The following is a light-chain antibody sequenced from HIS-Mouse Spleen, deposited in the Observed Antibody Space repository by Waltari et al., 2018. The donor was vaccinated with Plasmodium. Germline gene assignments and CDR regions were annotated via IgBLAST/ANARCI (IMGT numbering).Light chain of an antibody. CDR3: AACDDSLSGWV. Sequence: QSVLTQPPSASGTPGQRVTISCSGSSSNIGSNYVYWYQQLPGTAPKLLIYRNNHAPAGVPDRLSVSKSCTCASLVISGRRSEDESDYYCAACDDSLSGWVFGGGTRLT. V-gene: IGLV1-47*01. CDR2: RNN. CDR1: SSNIGSNY. J-gene: IGLJ3*02.